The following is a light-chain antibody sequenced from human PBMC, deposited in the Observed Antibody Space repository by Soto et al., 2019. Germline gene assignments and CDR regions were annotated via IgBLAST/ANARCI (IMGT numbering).Light chain of an antibody. CDR2: QAS. V-gene: IGKV1-5*03. Sequence: DIQMTQSPSTLSASVGDRVTITCRASQSISSWLAWYQQKPGKAPKLLIFQASILESGVPSTFSGSGFGTEFTLTISSLQSDDFATYYCQQYRTYPWTFGQGTRWIS. CDR3: QQYRTYPWT. J-gene: IGKJ1*01. CDR1: QSISSW.